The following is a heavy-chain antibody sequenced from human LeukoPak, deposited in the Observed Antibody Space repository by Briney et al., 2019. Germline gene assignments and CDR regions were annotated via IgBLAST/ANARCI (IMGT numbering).Heavy chain of an antibody. CDR3: ARVVVVPAALSTGYMDV. V-gene: IGHV3-20*04. CDR1: GFTFDDYG. Sequence: PGGSLRLSCAASGFTFDDYGMSWVRQAPGKGLEWVSGINWNGGSTGYADSVKGRFTISRDNAKNSLYLQMNSLRAEDTALYYCARVVVVPAALSTGYMDVWGKGTTVTVSS. CDR2: INWNGGST. D-gene: IGHD2-2*01. J-gene: IGHJ6*03.